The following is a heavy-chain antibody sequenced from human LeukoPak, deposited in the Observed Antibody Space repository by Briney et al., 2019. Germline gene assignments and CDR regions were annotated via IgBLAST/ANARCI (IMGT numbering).Heavy chain of an antibody. J-gene: IGHJ4*02. V-gene: IGHV3-33*08. CDR2: IWYDGSNK. CDR1: GFTFRSYS. Sequence: GGSLRLSCAASGFTFRSYSMHWVRQAPGKGLEWVAVIWYDGSNKYYADSVKGRFTISRDNSKNTLYLQMNSLRAEDTAVYYCARDSYDYVWGSYRLDYWGQGTLVTVSS. D-gene: IGHD3-16*02. CDR3: ARDSYDYVWGSYRLDY.